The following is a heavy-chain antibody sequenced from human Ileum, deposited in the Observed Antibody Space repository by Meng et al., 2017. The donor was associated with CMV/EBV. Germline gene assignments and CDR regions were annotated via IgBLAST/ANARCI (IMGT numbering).Heavy chain of an antibody. CDR1: GCTSTSYG. CDR3: ARDGSARRRGWFDP. V-gene: IGHV1-18*01. CDR2: ISAYNGNK. J-gene: IGHJ5*02. Sequence: KASGCTSTSYGISWVRQAPGQQLEWMGWISAYNGNKNYAQKLQGRVTMTTDTSTSTAYMELRSLISDDTAVYYCARDGSARRRGWFDPWGQGTLVTVSS. D-gene: IGHD5-12*01.